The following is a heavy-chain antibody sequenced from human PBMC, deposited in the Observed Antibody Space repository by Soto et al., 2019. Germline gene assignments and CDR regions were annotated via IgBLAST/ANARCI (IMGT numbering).Heavy chain of an antibody. D-gene: IGHD3-10*01. Sequence: ASVKVSCKASGYTFTSYYMHWVRQAPGQGLEWMGIINPSGGSTSYAQKFRGRVTMTRDTSTSTVYMELSSLRSEDTAVYYCARRMVRGVTYYYYGMDVWGQGTTVTVSS. V-gene: IGHV1-46*01. CDR3: ARRMVRGVTYYYYGMDV. CDR1: GYTFTSYY. J-gene: IGHJ6*02. CDR2: INPSGGST.